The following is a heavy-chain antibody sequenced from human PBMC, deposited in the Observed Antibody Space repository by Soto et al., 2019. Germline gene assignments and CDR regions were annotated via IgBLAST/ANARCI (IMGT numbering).Heavy chain of an antibody. CDR2: IYWNEDK. V-gene: IGHV2-5*01. D-gene: IGHD3-10*01. CDR1: GFSLSTSGVG. CDR3: AHRCYWFGGEDGFDP. J-gene: IGHJ5*02. Sequence: QITLKESGPTLVNPTQTLTLTCTFSGFSLSTSGVGVGWIRQPPGKALEWLAVIYWNEDKHFSPSLKSRLTIVKDTSKNQVVLTLTNVDPVDTATYYCAHRCYWFGGEDGFDPWGTGTLVTVSS.